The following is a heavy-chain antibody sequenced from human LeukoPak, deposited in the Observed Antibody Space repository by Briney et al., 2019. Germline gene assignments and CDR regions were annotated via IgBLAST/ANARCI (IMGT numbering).Heavy chain of an antibody. J-gene: IGHJ4*02. CDR1: GFTFSSAW. V-gene: IGHV3-74*01. CDR3: VRDIVAGSGSYSD. CDR2: IRGDGGDA. D-gene: IGHD3-10*01. Sequence: GGSLRLSCAASGFTFSSAWMHWVRQAPGKGLVWVSRIRGDGGDANYADFVKGRYTISRDNAKSTLYPQMNGLGVEDTAVYYCVRDIVAGSGSYSDWGQGTLVTVSS.